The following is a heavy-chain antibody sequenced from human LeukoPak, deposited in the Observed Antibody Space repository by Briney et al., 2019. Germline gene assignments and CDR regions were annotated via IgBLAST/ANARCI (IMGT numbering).Heavy chain of an antibody. D-gene: IGHD4-17*01. CDR2: ISYDGSNK. CDR1: GFTFSSYA. CDR3: ARDPWDYEGLVDY. Sequence: PGGSLRLSCAASGFTFSSYAMHWVRQAPGKGLEWVAVISYDGSNKYYADSVKGRFTISRDNSKNTLYLQMNSLRAEDTAVYYCARDPWDYEGLVDYWGQGTLVTVSS. J-gene: IGHJ4*02. V-gene: IGHV3-30*04.